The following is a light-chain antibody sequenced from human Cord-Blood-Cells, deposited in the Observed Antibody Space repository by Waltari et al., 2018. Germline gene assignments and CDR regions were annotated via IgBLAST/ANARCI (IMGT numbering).Light chain of an antibody. Sequence: QSVLTQPPSASGTPGQRVTISCSGSSSNIGSNYVYWYQQLPGTAPKLLNYRNNQRPSGVPYRFSGSKSGTSASLAISGLRSEDEADYYCAAWDDSLSGWVFGGGTKLTVL. CDR3: AAWDDSLSGWV. CDR1: SSNIGSNY. J-gene: IGLJ3*02. CDR2: RNN. V-gene: IGLV1-47*01.